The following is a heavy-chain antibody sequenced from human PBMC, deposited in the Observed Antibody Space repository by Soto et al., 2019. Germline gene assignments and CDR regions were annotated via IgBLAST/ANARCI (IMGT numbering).Heavy chain of an antibody. CDR1: GGTFSNYG. J-gene: IGHJ5*02. CDR2: MNPNSGNT. CDR3: ARALYPTGWFDP. Sequence: ASVKVSCKASGGTFSNYGVSWVRQAPGQGLEWMGWMNPNSGNTGYAQKFQGRVTMTRNTSISTAYMELSSLRSEDTAVYYCARALYPTGWFDPWAQGTLVTVSS. V-gene: IGHV1-8*02. D-gene: IGHD3-10*01.